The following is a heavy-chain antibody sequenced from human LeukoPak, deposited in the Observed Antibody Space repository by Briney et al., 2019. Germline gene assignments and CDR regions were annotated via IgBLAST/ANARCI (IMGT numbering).Heavy chain of an antibody. D-gene: IGHD3-9*01. CDR1: GGSISSYY. Sequence: SETLSLTCTVSGGSISSYYWSWIRQPPGKGLEWIGYIYYSGSTNYNPSLKSRVTISVDTSKNQFSLKLSSVTAADTAVYYCAREGGYDILTGYYHDAFGIWGQGTMVTVSS. CDR3: AREGGYDILTGYYHDAFGI. J-gene: IGHJ3*02. CDR2: IYYSGST. V-gene: IGHV4-59*01.